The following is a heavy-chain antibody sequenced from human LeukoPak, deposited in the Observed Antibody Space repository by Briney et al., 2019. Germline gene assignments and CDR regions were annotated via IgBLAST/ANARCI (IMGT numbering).Heavy chain of an antibody. Sequence: GASVKVSCKASGYTFTDYYMHWVPQAPGKGLEWMGRVDPEDGETIYAEKFQGRVTITADTSTDTAYMELSSLRSEDTAVYYCATSFLPEYGSGSYGAFDIWGQGTMVTVSS. CDR3: ATSFLPEYGSGSYGAFDI. CDR2: VDPEDGET. CDR1: GYTFTDYY. V-gene: IGHV1-69-2*01. D-gene: IGHD3-10*01. J-gene: IGHJ3*02.